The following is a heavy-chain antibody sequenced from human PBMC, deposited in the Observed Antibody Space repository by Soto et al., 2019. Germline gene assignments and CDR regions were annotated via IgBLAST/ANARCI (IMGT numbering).Heavy chain of an antibody. CDR1: GYTFTGYY. CDR3: ARDNRLELGAPLDY. CDR2: INPNSGGT. J-gene: IGHJ4*02. V-gene: IGHV1-2*04. Sequence: QVQLVQSGAEVKKPGASVKVSCKASGYTFTGYYMHWVRQAPGQGLEWMGWINPNSGGTNYAQKCQGWVTMTRDTSISTAYMELSRLRSDDTAVYYCARDNRLELGAPLDYWGQGTLVTVSS. D-gene: IGHD1-7*01.